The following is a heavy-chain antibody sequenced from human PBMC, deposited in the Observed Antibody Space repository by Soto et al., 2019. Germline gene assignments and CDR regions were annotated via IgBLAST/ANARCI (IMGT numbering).Heavy chain of an antibody. CDR1: GGSISSGGYY. J-gene: IGHJ4*02. Sequence: SETLSLTCTVSGGSISSGGYYWSWIRQHPGKGLEWIGYIYYSGSTYYNPSLKSRVTISVDTSKNQFSLKLSSVTAAVTAVYFCARTLPTGYYPLFDYWGQGTLVTVFS. CDR3: ARTLPTGYYPLFDY. CDR2: IYYSGST. D-gene: IGHD3-9*01. V-gene: IGHV4-31*03.